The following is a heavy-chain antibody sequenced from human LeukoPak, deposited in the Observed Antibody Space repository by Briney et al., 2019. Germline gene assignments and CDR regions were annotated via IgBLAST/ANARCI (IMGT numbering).Heavy chain of an antibody. D-gene: IGHD3-10*01. CDR3: GGSGSYYNLDY. V-gene: IGHV3-15*01. Sequence: GGSLRLSCAASGFTFSRYWMNWVRQAPGKGLEWVGRIKSKTDGGTTDCAAPVKGRFTISRDDSKNTLYLQMNSLKTEDTAVYYCGGSGSYYNLDYWGQGTLVTVSS. J-gene: IGHJ4*02. CDR1: GFTFSRYW. CDR2: IKSKTDGGTT.